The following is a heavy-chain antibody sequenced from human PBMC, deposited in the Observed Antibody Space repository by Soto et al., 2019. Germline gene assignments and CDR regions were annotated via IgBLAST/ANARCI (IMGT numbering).Heavy chain of an antibody. CDR3: ENGFSGGDADWLDP. Sequence: QVQLVQSGAEVKKPGAPLKVSCKPSGYTFTSYALHWVRQAPGQRLEWMGWTNARNGKTKYSQKFQGRVTSARDTSASTAYMELSSLSAEDTAVYYWENGFSGGDADWLDPWCQGTLVTVSS. J-gene: IGHJ5*02. D-gene: IGHD2-21*02. CDR2: TNARNGKT. V-gene: IGHV1-3*01. CDR1: GYTFTSYA.